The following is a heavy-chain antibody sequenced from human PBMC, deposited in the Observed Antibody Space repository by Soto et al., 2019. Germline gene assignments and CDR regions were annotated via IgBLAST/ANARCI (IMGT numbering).Heavy chain of an antibody. Sequence: ASVKVSCKVSGYTLTELSMHWVRQAPGKGLEWMGGFDPEDGETIYAQKFQGRVTMTEDTSTDTAYMELSSLRSEATAVYYCATRGITIFSLGAFDIWGQGTMVTVSS. D-gene: IGHD3-9*01. CDR1: GYTLTELS. CDR2: FDPEDGET. CDR3: ATRGITIFSLGAFDI. V-gene: IGHV1-24*01. J-gene: IGHJ3*02.